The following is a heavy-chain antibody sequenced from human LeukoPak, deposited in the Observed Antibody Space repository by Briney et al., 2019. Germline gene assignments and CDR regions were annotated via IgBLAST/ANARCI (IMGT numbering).Heavy chain of an antibody. Sequence: SVKVSCTASGGTFSSYAISWVRQAPGQGLEWMGGIIPIFGTANYAQKFQGRVTITADKSTSTAYIELSSLRSEDTAVYYCATYSSSWSSYYYGMDVWGKGTTVTVSS. D-gene: IGHD6-13*01. V-gene: IGHV1-69*06. J-gene: IGHJ6*04. CDR1: GGTFSSYA. CDR3: ATYSSSWSSYYYGMDV. CDR2: IIPIFGTA.